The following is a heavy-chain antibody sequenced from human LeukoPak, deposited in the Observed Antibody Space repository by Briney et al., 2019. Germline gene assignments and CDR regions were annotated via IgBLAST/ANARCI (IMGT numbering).Heavy chain of an antibody. CDR1: GGSFSGYY. D-gene: IGHD3-9*01. CDR3: ARKPHYDILTGYYTVDY. J-gene: IGHJ4*02. Sequence: PSETLSLTCAVYGGSFSGYYWSWIRQPPGKGLEWIGEINHRGSTNYDPSLKSRVTISVDTSKNQFSLKLSSVTAADTAVYYCARKPHYDILTGYYTVDYWGQGILVTVSP. CDR2: INHRGST. V-gene: IGHV4-34*01.